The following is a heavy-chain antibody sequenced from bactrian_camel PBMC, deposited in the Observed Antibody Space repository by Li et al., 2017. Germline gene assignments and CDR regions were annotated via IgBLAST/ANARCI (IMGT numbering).Heavy chain of an antibody. Sequence: HVQLVESGGGSVQAGGSLRLSCTASGYTTATSTKYCLGWFRQSPGKQRERVAHIDTDGNGRYSDSVKGRFTTSVDNTNTTLSLQMDSLKPEDTAMYYCAAGLRPQTSTISARGCSWNYWGKGTQVTVS. CDR1: GYTTATSTKYC. CDR3: AAGLRPQTSTISARGCSWNY. CDR2: IDTDGNGR. V-gene: IGHV3S54*01. J-gene: IGHJ4*01. D-gene: IGHD5*01.